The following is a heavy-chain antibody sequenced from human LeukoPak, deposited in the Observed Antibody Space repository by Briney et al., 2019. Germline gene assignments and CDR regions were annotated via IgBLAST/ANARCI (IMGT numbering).Heavy chain of an antibody. CDR3: AIFLVGAYDAFDI. CDR1: GGSISSYY. D-gene: IGHD1-26*01. J-gene: IGHJ3*02. CDR2: IYYSGST. V-gene: IGHV4-59*01. Sequence: SETLSLTCTVSGGSISSYYWSWIRQPPGKGLEWIVYIYYSGSTNYNPSLKSRVTISVDTSKNQFSLKLSSVTAADTAVYYCAIFLVGAYDAFDIWGQGTMVTVSS.